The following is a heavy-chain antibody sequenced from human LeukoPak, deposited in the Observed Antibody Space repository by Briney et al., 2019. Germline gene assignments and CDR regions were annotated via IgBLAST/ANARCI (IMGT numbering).Heavy chain of an antibody. CDR2: ISGSGGST. V-gene: IGHV3-23*01. Sequence: PGGSLRLSCAASGFTVSSNYMSWVRQAPGKGLEWVSAISGSGGSTYYADSVKGRFTISRDNSKNTLYLQMNSLRAEDTAVYYCAKSMVRVDYGMDVWGQGTTVTVSS. CDR1: GFTVSSNY. J-gene: IGHJ6*02. D-gene: IGHD3-10*01. CDR3: AKSMVRVDYGMDV.